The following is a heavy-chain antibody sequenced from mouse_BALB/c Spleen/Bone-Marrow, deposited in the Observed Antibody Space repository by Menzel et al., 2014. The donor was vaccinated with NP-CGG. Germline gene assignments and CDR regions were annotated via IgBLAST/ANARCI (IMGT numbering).Heavy chain of an antibody. J-gene: IGHJ3*01. D-gene: IGHD1-1*01. CDR3: ASYYYGSSLFAY. CDR2: IDPANGNT. CDR1: GFNIKDTY. V-gene: IGHV14-3*02. Sequence: EVQLQQSGAELVKPGASVKLSCTASGFNIKDTYMHWVKQRPEQGLEWIGRIDPANGNTKYVPKFQGKATITADTSSNTAYLQLSSLTSEDTAVYYCASYYYGSSLFAYWGQGTLVTVSA.